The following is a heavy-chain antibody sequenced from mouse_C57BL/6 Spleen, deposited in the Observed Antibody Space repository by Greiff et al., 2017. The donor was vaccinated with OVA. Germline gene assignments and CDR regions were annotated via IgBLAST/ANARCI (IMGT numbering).Heavy chain of an antibody. CDR3: ARITTVVAHFDY. J-gene: IGHJ2*01. Sequence: QVQLKESGPELVKPGASVKISCKASGYAFSSSWMNWVKQRPGKGLEWIGRIYPGDGDTNYNGKFKGKATLTADKSSSTAYMQLSSLTSEDSAVYFCARITTVVAHFDYWGQGTTLTVSS. CDR2: IYPGDGDT. CDR1: GYAFSSSW. D-gene: IGHD1-1*01. V-gene: IGHV1-82*01.